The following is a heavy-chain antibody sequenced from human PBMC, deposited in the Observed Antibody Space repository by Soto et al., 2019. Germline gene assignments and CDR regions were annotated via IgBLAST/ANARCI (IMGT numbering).Heavy chain of an antibody. J-gene: IGHJ5*02. CDR2: IWYDGRKT. CDR3: ARGHEGEYQPRWFDP. Sequence: QAQLVESGGGVVQPGRSLRLSCAASGFTFNGYGMHWVRQAPGKGLEWVAVIWYDGRKTYYADSVNGRFTASRDNSKDILYLQMNDLRVEDTAVYYCARGHEGEYQPRWFDPWGQGTLVTVSS. CDR1: GFTFNGYG. D-gene: IGHD2-2*01. V-gene: IGHV3-33*01.